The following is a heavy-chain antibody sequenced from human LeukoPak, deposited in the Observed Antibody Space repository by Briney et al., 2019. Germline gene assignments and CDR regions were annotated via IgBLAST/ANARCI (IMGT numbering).Heavy chain of an antibody. CDR1: GSSISSGYY. V-gene: IGHV4-38-2*01. Sequence: PSETLSLTCAVSGSSISSGYYWGWIRQPPGKGLQWIGSIYHGGTTYYNPSLKSRVTISVDTSKSQFSLRLTSVTAADTAVYYCARAPAMVPSDFDYWGQGTLVTVSS. CDR3: ARAPAMVPSDFDY. CDR2: IYHGGTT. D-gene: IGHD5-18*01. J-gene: IGHJ4*02.